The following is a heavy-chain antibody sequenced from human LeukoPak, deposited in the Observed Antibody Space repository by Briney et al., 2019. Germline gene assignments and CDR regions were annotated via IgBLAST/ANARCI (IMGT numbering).Heavy chain of an antibody. CDR2: IYSGGST. Sequence: GGSLRLSCAASGFTVSSNYMSWVRQAPGKGLEWVSVIYSGGSTYYADSVKGRFTISRHNSRYTLYLQMNSLRAEDTAVYYCARNLDYWGQGTLVTVSS. CDR3: ARNLDY. CDR1: GFTVSSNY. J-gene: IGHJ4*02. V-gene: IGHV3-53*04.